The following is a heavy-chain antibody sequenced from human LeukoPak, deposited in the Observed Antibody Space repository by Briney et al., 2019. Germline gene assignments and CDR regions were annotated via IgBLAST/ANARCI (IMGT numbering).Heavy chain of an antibody. D-gene: IGHD3-22*01. CDR2: ISSNGGST. CDR3: ARVNYYDSSGYYETRDFDY. J-gene: IGHJ4*02. V-gene: IGHV3-64*01. CDR1: GFTFSSYA. Sequence: GGSLRLSCAASGFTFSSYAMHWVRQAPGKGLEYVSAISSNGGSTYYANSVKGRFTISRDNSKNTLYLQMGSLRAEDMAVYYCARVNYYDSSGYYETRDFDYWGQGTLVTVSS.